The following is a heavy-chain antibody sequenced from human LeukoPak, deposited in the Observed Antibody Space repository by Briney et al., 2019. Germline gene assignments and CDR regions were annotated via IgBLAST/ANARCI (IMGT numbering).Heavy chain of an antibody. Sequence: ASVKVSCKASGYTFTGHYLHWVRQAPGQGLEWVGWISAYNGHTNYAQKLQGRVTMTTDASTSTAYMELRSLRSDDTAVYYCARDHGPYSSSHAFDIWGQGTMVTVSS. D-gene: IGHD6-6*01. CDR2: ISAYNGHT. V-gene: IGHV1-18*04. CDR3: ARDHGPYSSSHAFDI. J-gene: IGHJ3*02. CDR1: GYTFTGHY.